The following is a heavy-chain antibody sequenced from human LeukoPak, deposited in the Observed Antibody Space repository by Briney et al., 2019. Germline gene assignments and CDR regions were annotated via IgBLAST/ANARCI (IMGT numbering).Heavy chain of an antibody. D-gene: IGHD4-23*01. J-gene: IGHJ4*02. Sequence: PGGSLRLSCAASGFTFSSYAMHWVRQAPGKGLEWVAVISYDGSNKYYADSVKGRFTISRDNSKNTLYLQMNSLRAEDTAVYYCARDADYGGNAWYRGQGTLVTVSS. V-gene: IGHV3-30*01. CDR2: ISYDGSNK. CDR3: ARDADYGGNAWY. CDR1: GFTFSSYA.